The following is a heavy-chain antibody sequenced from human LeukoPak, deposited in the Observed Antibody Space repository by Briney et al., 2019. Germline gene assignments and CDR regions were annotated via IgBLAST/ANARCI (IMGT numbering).Heavy chain of an antibody. D-gene: IGHD3-10*01. V-gene: IGHV3-23*01. CDR3: AKESTMVRGVVAAFDY. CDR2: ISGSGGST. Sequence: GGSLRLSCAASGFTFSSYAMNWVRQAPGKGLEWVSAISGSGGSTYYADSVKGRFTISRDNSKNTLYLQMNSLRAEDTAVYYCAKESTMVRGVVAAFDYWGQGTLVTVSS. CDR1: GFTFSSYA. J-gene: IGHJ4*02.